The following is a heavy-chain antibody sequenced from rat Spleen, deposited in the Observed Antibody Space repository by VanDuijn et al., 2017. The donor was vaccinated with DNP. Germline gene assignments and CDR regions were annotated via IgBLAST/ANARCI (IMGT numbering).Heavy chain of an antibody. CDR1: GFTFSDYY. Sequence: EVQLVESGGGLVQPGRSLKLSCAASGFTFSDYYMAWVRQAPTKGLEWVAYISYDGGSTNYGDSVKGRFTISRDNGKSTLFLQMNSLRSEDMATYYCARVNNNLYYGLDAWGQGVLVTVSS. V-gene: IGHV5-22*01. J-gene: IGHJ2*01. CDR3: ARVNNNLYYGLDA. CDR2: ISYDGGST. D-gene: IGHD1-10*01.